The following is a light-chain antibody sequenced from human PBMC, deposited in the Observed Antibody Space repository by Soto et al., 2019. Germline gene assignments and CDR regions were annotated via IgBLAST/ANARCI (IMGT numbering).Light chain of an antibody. V-gene: IGKV3-15*01. Sequence: EIVMTQSPATLSVSPGERVTLSCRASQSVKTNLAWYQQRPGQAPRLLVYGASTRAPGIPARFYGSGFGTDFTLTISSLQSEDFAVYYCQQYVNLLGTFGGGTKVEIQ. CDR3: QQYVNLLGT. CDR2: GAS. CDR1: QSVKTN. J-gene: IGKJ4*01.